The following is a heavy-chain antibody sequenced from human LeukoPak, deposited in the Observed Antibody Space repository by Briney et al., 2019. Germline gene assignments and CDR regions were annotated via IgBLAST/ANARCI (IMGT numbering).Heavy chain of an antibody. Sequence: GGSLRLSCAASGISFSNYSMNWVRQAPGKGLEWVSLISSSSRFIYYGDSVKGRFTISRDNAKKSLYLQMNSLRAEDTAVYYCAREGTGRQDFDYWGQGTLVTVSS. CDR1: GISFSNYS. J-gene: IGHJ4*02. CDR2: ISSSSRFI. V-gene: IGHV3-21*01. CDR3: AREGTGRQDFDY.